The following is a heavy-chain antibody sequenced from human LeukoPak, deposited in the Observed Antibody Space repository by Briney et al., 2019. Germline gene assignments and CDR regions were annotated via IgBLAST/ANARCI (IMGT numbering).Heavy chain of an antibody. CDR1: GGSISSGGYY. J-gene: IGHJ6*02. Sequence: SETLSLTCTVSGGSISSGGYYWSWIRQHPGKGLEWIGYIYYSGSTYYNPSLKSRVTISVDTSKNQFPLKLSSVTAADTAVYYCARDSRYYYGMDVWGQGTTVTVSS. CDR3: ARDSRYYYGMDV. CDR2: IYYSGST. V-gene: IGHV4-31*03.